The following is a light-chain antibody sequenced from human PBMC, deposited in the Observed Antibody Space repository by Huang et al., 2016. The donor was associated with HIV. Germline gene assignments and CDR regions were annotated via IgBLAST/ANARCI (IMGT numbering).Light chain of an antibody. CDR3: QQSYSSLLS. Sequence: DIQMTQSPSSLSASVGDRVIMTCRASQTITTYLNWYQQRPGKAPKLLIYAASSLHSGVPSKFSGSESGTDFTLTISSLQPEDFATYYCQQSYSSLLSFGGGTKVAIK. V-gene: IGKV1-39*01. CDR1: QTITTY. J-gene: IGKJ4*01. CDR2: AAS.